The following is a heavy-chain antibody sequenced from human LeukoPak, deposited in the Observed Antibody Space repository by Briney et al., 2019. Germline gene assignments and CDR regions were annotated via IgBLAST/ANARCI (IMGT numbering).Heavy chain of an antibody. Sequence: GGSLRLSCAASGSTISNYEVNWVRQAPGKGLEWVSYISTSGSTIYYADSVKGRFTISRDNAKNSVYLQMNSLRAEDTAVYYCATGTIYYWGQGALVTVSS. J-gene: IGHJ4*02. CDR2: ISTSGSTI. D-gene: IGHD1-1*01. CDR3: ATGTIYY. V-gene: IGHV3-48*03. CDR1: GSTISNYE.